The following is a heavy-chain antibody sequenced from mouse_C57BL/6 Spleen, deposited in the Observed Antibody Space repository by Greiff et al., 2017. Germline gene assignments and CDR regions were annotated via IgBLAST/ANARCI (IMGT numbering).Heavy chain of an antibody. CDR2: ISSGSSTI. CDR1: GFTFSDYG. D-gene: IGHD2-4*01. CDR3: AKRDDYDVFAY. J-gene: IGHJ3*01. V-gene: IGHV5-17*01. Sequence: DVMLVESGGGLVKPGGSLKLSCAASGFTFSDYGMHWVRQAPEKGLEWVAYISSGSSTIYYADTVKGRFTISRDNAKNTLFLQMTSLRSEDTAMYYCAKRDDYDVFAYWGQGTLVTVSA.